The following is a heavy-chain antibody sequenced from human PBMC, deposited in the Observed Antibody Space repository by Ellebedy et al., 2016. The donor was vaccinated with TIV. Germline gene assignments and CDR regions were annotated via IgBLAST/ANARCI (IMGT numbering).Heavy chain of an antibody. V-gene: IGHV4-59*12. CDR3: ARAVGGWFYP. J-gene: IGHJ5*02. D-gene: IGHD4-23*01. CDR1: GGSISSYY. CDR2: VSYSGST. Sequence: MPSETLSLTCTVSGGSISSYYWSWIRQPPGRGLEWIGYVSYSGSTNYNPSLKSRVTISVDTSKNQFSLKLSSVTAADTAVYYCARAVGGWFYPWGQGTLVTVSS.